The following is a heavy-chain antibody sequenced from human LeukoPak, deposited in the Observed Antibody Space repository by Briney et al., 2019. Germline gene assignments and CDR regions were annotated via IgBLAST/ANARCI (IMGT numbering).Heavy chain of an antibody. CDR3: GKEREMATRYYFDY. CDR2: ISYDGSNE. J-gene: IGHJ4*02. D-gene: IGHD5-24*01. Sequence: GGSLRLSCAASGFTLGSYGMHWVRQAPGKGLEWVASISYDGSNEYYGDSVKGRFSVSRDNSKNTLYLHMNSLRAEDTAVYYCGKEREMATRYYFDYWGQGTLVTVSS. CDR1: GFTLGSYG. V-gene: IGHV3-30*18.